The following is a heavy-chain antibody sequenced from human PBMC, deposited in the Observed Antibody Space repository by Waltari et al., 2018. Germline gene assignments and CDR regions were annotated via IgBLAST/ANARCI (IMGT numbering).Heavy chain of an antibody. J-gene: IGHJ4*02. Sequence: EVQLVESGGGLVQPGGSLRLSCAASGFTFSSYSMNWVRQAPGKGLEWVSYISSSSSTIYYADSVKGRFTISRDNAKNSLYLQMNSLRAEDTAVYYCASDITTAALDYWGQGTLVTVSS. CDR1: GFTFSSYS. V-gene: IGHV3-48*04. CDR2: ISSSSSTI. D-gene: IGHD6-13*01. CDR3: ASDITTAALDY.